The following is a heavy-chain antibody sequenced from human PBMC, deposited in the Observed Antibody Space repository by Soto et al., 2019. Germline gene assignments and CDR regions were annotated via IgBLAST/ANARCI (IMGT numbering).Heavy chain of an antibody. D-gene: IGHD2-8*01. CDR3: TAGKLYPSLDFDY. J-gene: IGHJ4*02. Sequence: WSLRLSCTASVFTFNDYTLSWFRQAPGKGLEWVGFIRSKAYGGTTEYAASVKGRFTISRDDSKSIAYLQMNSLKTEDTAVYYCTAGKLYPSLDFDYWGQGTLVTVSS. V-gene: IGHV3-49*03. CDR2: IRSKAYGGTT. CDR1: VFTFNDYT.